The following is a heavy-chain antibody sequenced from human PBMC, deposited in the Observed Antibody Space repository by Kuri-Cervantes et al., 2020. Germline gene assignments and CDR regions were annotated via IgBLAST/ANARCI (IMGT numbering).Heavy chain of an antibody. V-gene: IGHV1-69*05. D-gene: IGHD1-1*01. Sequence: SVKVSCKASGGTFSSYAISWVRQAPGQGLEWMGGIIPIFGTANYAQKFQGRVAITTDESTSTAYMELSNLRSEDTAVYYCARDSRGNGDNWGWFDYWGQGTLVTVSS. CDR3: ARDSRGNGDNWGWFDY. CDR2: IIPIFGTA. CDR1: GGTFSSYA. J-gene: IGHJ4*02.